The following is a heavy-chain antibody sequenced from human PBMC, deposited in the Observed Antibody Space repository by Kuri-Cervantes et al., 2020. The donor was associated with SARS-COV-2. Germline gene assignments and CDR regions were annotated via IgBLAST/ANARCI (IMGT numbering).Heavy chain of an antibody. CDR1: GFTFSSYS. CDR2: ISSSSSYI. J-gene: IGHJ4*02. Sequence: GGSLRLSCAASGFTFSSYSMNWVRQAPGKGLEWVSSISSSSSYIYYADSVKGRFTISRDNSKNTLYLQMNSLRAEDTAVYYCARVVTESGSEDYWGQGTLVTVSS. D-gene: IGHD1-26*01. V-gene: IGHV3-21*01. CDR3: ARVVTESGSEDY.